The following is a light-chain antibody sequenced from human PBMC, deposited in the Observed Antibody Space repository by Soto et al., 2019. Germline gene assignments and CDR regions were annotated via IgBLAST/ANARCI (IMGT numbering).Light chain of an antibody. J-gene: IGKJ1*01. CDR2: GAS. CDR3: QQYNNWPRT. Sequence: EVALSQTPVTLSVSPLERGALXSRASQRVNINLAWYQQKPGQAPRLLIYGASTRATGIPARFSGSGSGTEFTLTISSLQSEDFGVYYCQQYNNWPRTFGQGTKVDIK. CDR1: QRVNIN. V-gene: IGKV3-15*01.